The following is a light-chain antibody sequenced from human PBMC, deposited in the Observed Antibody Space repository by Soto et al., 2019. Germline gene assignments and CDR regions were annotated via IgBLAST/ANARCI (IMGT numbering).Light chain of an antibody. CDR3: CSYAGTYSFFV. CDR1: SSDVGGYNY. CDR2: DVN. Sequence: QSALTQPRSVSGSPGQSVTISCTGTSSDVGGYNYVSWHQQHPGKAPKLMISDVNKRSAGVPDRFSGSKSGNTATLTISGLQAEVEAAYYCCSYAGTYSFFVFGTGTKLTVL. J-gene: IGLJ1*01. V-gene: IGLV2-11*01.